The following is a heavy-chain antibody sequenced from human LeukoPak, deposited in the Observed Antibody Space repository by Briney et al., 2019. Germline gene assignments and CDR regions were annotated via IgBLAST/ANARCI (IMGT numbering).Heavy chain of an antibody. D-gene: IGHD6-19*01. CDR3: AKGDIAVAGTMGY. V-gene: IGHV3-9*01. Sequence: GGSLRLSCAASGFTFDDYAMHWVRQAPGKGLEWVSGISWNSGSIGYADSVKGRFTISRDNAKNSPYLQMNSLRAEDTALYYCAKGDIAVAGTMGYWGQGTLVTVSS. J-gene: IGHJ4*02. CDR1: GFTFDDYA. CDR2: ISWNSGSI.